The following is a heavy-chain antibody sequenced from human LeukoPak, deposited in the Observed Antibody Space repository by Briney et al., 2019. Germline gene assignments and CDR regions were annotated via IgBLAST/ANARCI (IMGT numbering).Heavy chain of an antibody. CDR2: ISGSGGST. D-gene: IGHD2-15*01. CDR3: AKAEYYCSGGSCYPY. J-gene: IGHJ4*02. CDR1: GFTFSSYA. Sequence: GSLRLSCAASGFTFSSYAMSWVRQAPGKGLEWVSAISGSGGSTYYADSVKGRFTISRDNSKNTLYLQMNSLRAEDTAVYYCAKAEYYCSGGSCYPYWGQGTLVTVSS. V-gene: IGHV3-23*01.